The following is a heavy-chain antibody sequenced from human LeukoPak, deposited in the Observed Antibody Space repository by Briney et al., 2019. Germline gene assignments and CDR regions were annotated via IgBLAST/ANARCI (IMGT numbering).Heavy chain of an antibody. Sequence: PGGSLRLSCAASGFTFSSYSMNWVRQAPGKGLEWVSYISSSGSTIYYADSVKGRFTISRDNAKNSLYLQMNSLRAEDTAVYYCAKEHYYYYMDVWGKGTTVTISS. V-gene: IGHV3-48*04. CDR2: ISSSGSTI. D-gene: IGHD1-26*01. J-gene: IGHJ6*03. CDR1: GFTFSSYS. CDR3: AKEHYYYYMDV.